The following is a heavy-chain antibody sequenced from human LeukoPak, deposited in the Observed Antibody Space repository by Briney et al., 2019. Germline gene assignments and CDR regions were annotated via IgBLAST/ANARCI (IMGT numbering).Heavy chain of an antibody. J-gene: IGHJ5*02. CDR3: ARDILTGYGFDP. CDR1: GYTFTGYY. Sequence: ASVKVSCKASGYTFTGYYMHWVRQAPGQGLEWMGWINPNSGGTNYAQKFQGRVTMTRDTSISTAYMELSRLRSDDTAVYYCARDILTGYGFDPWGQGTLVTVSP. D-gene: IGHD3-9*01. CDR2: INPNSGGT. V-gene: IGHV1-2*02.